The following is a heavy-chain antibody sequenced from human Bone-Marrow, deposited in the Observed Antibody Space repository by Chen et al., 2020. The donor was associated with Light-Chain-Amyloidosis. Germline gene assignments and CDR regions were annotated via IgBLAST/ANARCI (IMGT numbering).Heavy chain of an antibody. CDR2: ICPDASDA. Sequence: EVQLEQSGPEVKKPGESLKISCKGSGYTFPNYWIGWVRQMPGKGLEWMGAICPDASDARYSPSFEGQVTISADKSITTAYRQGRILKASDTSLYYCARRRDGYNVDYWGHGTLVTVS. CDR1: GYTFPNYW. CDR3: ARRRDGYNVDY. J-gene: IGHJ4*01. V-gene: IGHV5-51*01. D-gene: IGHD5-12*01.